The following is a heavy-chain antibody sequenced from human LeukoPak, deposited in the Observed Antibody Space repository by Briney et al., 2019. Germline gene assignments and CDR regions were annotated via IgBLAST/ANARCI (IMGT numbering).Heavy chain of an antibody. CDR1: GGSFSGYY. CDR2: INHSGST. V-gene: IGHV4-34*01. J-gene: IGHJ4*02. D-gene: IGHD3-10*02. CDR3: ARDLSYYYDGGSFDY. Sequence: SETLSLTCAVYGGSFSGYYWSWIRQPPGKGLEWIGEINHSGSTNHNPSLKSRVTISADTSKNQFSLKLTSVTAADTAVYYCARDLSYYYDGGSFDYWGQGALVTVSS.